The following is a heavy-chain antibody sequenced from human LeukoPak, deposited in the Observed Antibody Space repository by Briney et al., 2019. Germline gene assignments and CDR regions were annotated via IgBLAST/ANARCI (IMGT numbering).Heavy chain of an antibody. CDR2: IIPIFGTA. J-gene: IGHJ3*02. D-gene: IGHD6-13*01. V-gene: IGHV1-69*05. Sequence: ASVKVSCKASGGTFSSYAISWVRQAPGQGLEWMGRIIPIFGTANYAQKFQGRVTITTDESTSTAYMELSSLRPEDTAVYYCARGLYSSSWYSDAFDIWGQGTMVTVSS. CDR1: GGTFSSYA. CDR3: ARGLYSSSWYSDAFDI.